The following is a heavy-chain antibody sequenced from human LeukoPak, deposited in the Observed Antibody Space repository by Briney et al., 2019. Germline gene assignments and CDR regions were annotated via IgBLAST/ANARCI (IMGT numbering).Heavy chain of an antibody. Sequence: ASVKVSCKASGGTFSSYAISWVRQAPGQGLEWMGGIIPIFGTANYAQKFQGRVTITADESTSTAYMELSSLRSEDTAVYYCASRRPSRDGYNFDYWGQGTLVTVS. CDR2: IIPIFGTA. CDR1: GGTFSSYA. CDR3: ASRRPSRDGYNFDY. V-gene: IGHV1-69*13. J-gene: IGHJ4*02. D-gene: IGHD5-24*01.